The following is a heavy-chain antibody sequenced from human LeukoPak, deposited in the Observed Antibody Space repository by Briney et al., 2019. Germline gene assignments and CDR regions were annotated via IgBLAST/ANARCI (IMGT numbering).Heavy chain of an antibody. CDR1: GFTLSSYA. J-gene: IGHJ4*02. D-gene: IGHD5-18*01. CDR2: ISGSGGST. CDR3: AKGFRGYSYGITDY. V-gene: IGHV3-23*01. Sequence: PGGSLRLSCAASGFTLSSYAMSWVRQAPVKGLEWVSAISGSGGSTYYADAVKGRFTISRDNSKNALYLQMNSLRAEDTAVYYCAKGFRGYSYGITDYWGQGTLVTVSS.